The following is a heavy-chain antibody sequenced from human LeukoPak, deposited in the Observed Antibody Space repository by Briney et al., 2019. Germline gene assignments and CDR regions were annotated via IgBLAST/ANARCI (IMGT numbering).Heavy chain of an antibody. D-gene: IGHD3-10*01. CDR1: GYTFTSYA. Sequence: ASVKVSCKASGYTFTSYAMHWVRQAPGQRLEWMGWINACNGNTKYSQKFQGRVTITRDTSASTAYMELSSLRSEDTAVYYCVRLTMVRGVIGWFDPWGQGTLVTVSS. CDR3: VRLTMVRGVIGWFDP. CDR2: INACNGNT. V-gene: IGHV1-3*01. J-gene: IGHJ5*02.